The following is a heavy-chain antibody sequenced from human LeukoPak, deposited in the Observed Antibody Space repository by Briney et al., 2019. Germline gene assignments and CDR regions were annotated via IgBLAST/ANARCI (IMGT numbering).Heavy chain of an antibody. CDR2: INPNSGGT. CDR3: ARDPTAMGPYYYYYYMDV. J-gene: IGHJ6*03. V-gene: IGHV1-2*02. D-gene: IGHD5-18*01. CDR1: GYTFTGYY. Sequence: ASVKVSCKASGYTFTGYYMHWVRQAPGQGLEWIGWINPNSGGTNYAQKFQGRVTMTRDTSISTAYMELSRLRSDDTAVYYCARDPTAMGPYYYYYYMDVWGKGTTVTVSS.